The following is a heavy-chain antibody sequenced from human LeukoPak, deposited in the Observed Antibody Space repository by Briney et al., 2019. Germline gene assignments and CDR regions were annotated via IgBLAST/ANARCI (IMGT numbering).Heavy chain of an antibody. D-gene: IGHD4-17*01. V-gene: IGHV4-38-2*02. CDR1: GYSISGGYY. CDR3: ARAPTRGTTVTTYGVDY. CDR2: IYHSGST. J-gene: IGHJ4*02. Sequence: PSETLSLTCTVSGYSISGGYYWGWIRQPPGKGLEWIGSIYHSGSTYYNPSLKSRVTISVDTSKNQFSLKLSSVTAADTAVYYCARAPTRGTTVTTYGVDYWGQGTLVTVSS.